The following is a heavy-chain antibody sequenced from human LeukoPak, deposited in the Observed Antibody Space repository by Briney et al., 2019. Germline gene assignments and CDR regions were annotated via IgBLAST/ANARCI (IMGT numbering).Heavy chain of an antibody. D-gene: IGHD3-10*01. CDR3: AREGSGSYNYYYGMDV. CDR1: GFTFSSYS. CDR2: ITSSSSTI. J-gene: IGHJ6*02. V-gene: IGHV3-48*02. Sequence: GGSLRLSCAASGFTFSSYSMNWVRQAPGKGLEWVSYITSSSSTIYYADSVKGRFTISIDNGKNSLYLQMNFLRDEDTAVYYCAREGSGSYNYYYGMDVWGQGTTVTVSS.